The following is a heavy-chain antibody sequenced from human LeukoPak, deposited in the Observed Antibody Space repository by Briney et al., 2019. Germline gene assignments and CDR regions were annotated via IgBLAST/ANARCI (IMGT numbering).Heavy chain of an antibody. Sequence: PGRSLRLSCAASGFTFSTCTVHWVRQAPGKGLDWVATISYDGSNKYYVDSVKGRFTISRDNSKNTLYLQMNSLRAEDTAVYYCARSYYYGSGSYYSHFDYWGQGTLVTVSS. CDR3: ARSYYYGSGSYYSHFDY. CDR2: ISYDGSNK. J-gene: IGHJ4*02. CDR1: GFTFSTCT. D-gene: IGHD3-10*01. V-gene: IGHV3-30*04.